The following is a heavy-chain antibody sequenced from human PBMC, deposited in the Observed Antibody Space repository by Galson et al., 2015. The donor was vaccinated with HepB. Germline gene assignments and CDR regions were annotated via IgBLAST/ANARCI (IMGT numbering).Heavy chain of an antibody. J-gene: IGHJ5*02. CDR2: FDPEDGET. CDR3: ATEGLTTGWFDP. Sequence: SVKVSCKVSGYTLTKLSMHWVRQAPGKGLEWMGGFDPEDGETIYAQKFQGRVTMTEDTSTDTAYMELSSLRSEDTAVYYCATEGLTTGWFDPWGQGTLVTVSS. V-gene: IGHV1-24*01. CDR1: GYTLTKLS. D-gene: IGHD4/OR15-4a*01.